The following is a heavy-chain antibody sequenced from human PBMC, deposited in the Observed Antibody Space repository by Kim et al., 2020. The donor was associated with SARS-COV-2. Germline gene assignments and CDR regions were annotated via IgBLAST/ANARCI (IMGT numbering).Heavy chain of an antibody. D-gene: IGHD2-15*01. Sequence: SVKVSCKASGGTFSSYAISWVRQAPGQGLEWMGGIIPIFGTANYAQKFQGRVTITADESTSTAYMELSSLRSEDTAVYYCARMVVVVAATSAQRREMYYYGMDVWGQGTTVTVSS. CDR3: ARMVVVVAATSAQRREMYYYGMDV. J-gene: IGHJ6*02. CDR1: GGTFSSYA. CDR2: IIPIFGTA. V-gene: IGHV1-69*13.